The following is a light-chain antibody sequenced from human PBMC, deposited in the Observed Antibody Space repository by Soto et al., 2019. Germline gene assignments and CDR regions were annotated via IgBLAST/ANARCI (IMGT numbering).Light chain of an antibody. CDR2: GAS. CDR1: QSVSSSY. V-gene: IGKV3-20*01. CDR3: QYHGSSPIT. Sequence: EIVLTQSPGTLSLSPGERATLSCRASQSVSSSYLAWYQQKPGQAPRLLIYGASSRASGIPDRFSGSGSGTDFTLTISRPEPEDFALFYCQYHGSSPITFGQGTRLEI. J-gene: IGKJ5*01.